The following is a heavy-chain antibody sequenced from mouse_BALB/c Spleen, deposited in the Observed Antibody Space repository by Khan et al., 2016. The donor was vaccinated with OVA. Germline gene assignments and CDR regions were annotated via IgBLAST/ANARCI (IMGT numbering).Heavy chain of an antibody. Sequence: QIQLVQSGPELKKPGETVKISCKASGYTLTNYGMNWVKQAPGKGLKWMGWINTNTGEATYADDFKGRFAFSLDTSASTAYLQINNLKNEDTATYFCSRSNGNYWFAYWGQGTLVTVSA. CDR2: INTNTGEA. D-gene: IGHD2-1*01. CDR3: SRSNGNYWFAY. J-gene: IGHJ3*01. CDR1: GYTLTNYG. V-gene: IGHV9-3-1*01.